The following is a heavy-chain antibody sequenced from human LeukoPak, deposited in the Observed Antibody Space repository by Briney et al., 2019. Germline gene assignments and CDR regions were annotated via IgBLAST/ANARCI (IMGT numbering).Heavy chain of an antibody. CDR3: ARDVDYYY. D-gene: IGHD4/OR15-4a*01. V-gene: IGHV3-30*04. J-gene: IGHJ4*02. CDR1: GFTFSSYA. CDR2: ISYDGSNK. Sequence: PGGSLRLSCAASGFTFSSYAMHWVRQAPGKGLGWVAVISYDGSNKYYADSVKGRFTISRDNSKNTLYLQMNSLRAEDTAVYYCARDVDYYYWGQGTLVTVSS.